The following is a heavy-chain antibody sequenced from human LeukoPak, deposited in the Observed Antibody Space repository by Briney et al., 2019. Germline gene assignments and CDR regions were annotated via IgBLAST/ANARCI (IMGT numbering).Heavy chain of an antibody. D-gene: IGHD5-12*01. CDR1: GGSVRSGDYY. CDR2: IYHSGST. V-gene: IGHV4-30-4*01. J-gene: IGHJ4*02. CDR3: ARRGPGGYTTFDY. Sequence: PSETLSLTCTVSGGSVRSGDYYWTWIRQPPGKGLEWIGYIYHSGSTYYNPSLKSRVTVSLDTSKNQFSLKLSSVTAADTAVYYCARRGPGGYTTFDYWGQGTLVTVSS.